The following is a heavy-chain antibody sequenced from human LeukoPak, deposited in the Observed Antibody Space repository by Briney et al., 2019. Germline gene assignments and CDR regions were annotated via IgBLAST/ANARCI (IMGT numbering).Heavy chain of an antibody. V-gene: IGHV4-30-2*01. Sequence: PSQTLSLTCAVSGVSISSGGYSWSWIRQPPGKGLEWIGYIYHSGSTYYNPSLKSRVTISVDRSKNQFSLKLSSVTAADTAVYYCARGAAAPGPNWFDPWGQGTLVTVSS. CDR1: GVSISSGGYS. D-gene: IGHD6-25*01. CDR2: IYHSGST. J-gene: IGHJ5*02. CDR3: ARGAAAPGPNWFDP.